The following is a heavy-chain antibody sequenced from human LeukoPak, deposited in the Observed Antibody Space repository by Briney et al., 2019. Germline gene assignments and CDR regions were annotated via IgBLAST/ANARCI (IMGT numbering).Heavy chain of an antibody. CDR1: GGTFSSYA. D-gene: IGHD3-3*01. CDR2: IIPIFGTA. V-gene: IGHV1-69*13. Sequence: GASVKVSCKASGGTFSSYAISWVRQAPGQGLEWMGGIIPIFGTANYAQKFQGRVTITADESTSTAYMELSSLRSEDTAVYYCARGRNYDFWSGYSPDYYYYGMDVWGXGTTVTVSS. J-gene: IGHJ6*04. CDR3: ARGRNYDFWSGYSPDYYYYGMDV.